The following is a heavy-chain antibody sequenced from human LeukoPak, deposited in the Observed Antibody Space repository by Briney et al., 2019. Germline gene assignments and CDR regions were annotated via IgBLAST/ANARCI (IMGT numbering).Heavy chain of an antibody. CDR2: INPNSGGT. D-gene: IGHD3-10*01. CDR3: ARVPTITMVRGVIDY. J-gene: IGHJ4*02. CDR1: GYSFTNYD. Sequence: ASVKVSCKASGYSFTNYDINWVRQATGQGLEWMGWINPNSGGTNSAQKFQGRVTMTRDTSISTAYMELSRLRSDDTAVYYCARVPTITMVRGVIDYWGQGTLVTVSS. V-gene: IGHV1-2*02.